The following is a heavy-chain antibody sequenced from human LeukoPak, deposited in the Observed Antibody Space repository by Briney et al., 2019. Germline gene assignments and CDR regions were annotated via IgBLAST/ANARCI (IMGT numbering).Heavy chain of an antibody. V-gene: IGHV3-9*01. CDR2: ISWNSGSI. D-gene: IGHD6-6*01. CDR1: GFTFDDYA. Sequence: GGSLRLSCAASGFTFDDYAMHWVRQAPGKGLEWVAGISWNSGSIGYADSVKGRFTISRDNAKNSLYLQMNSLRAEDTAVYYCARTDSNIAARRIGFDSWGQATLVTVSS. J-gene: IGHJ4*02. CDR3: ARTDSNIAARRIGFDS.